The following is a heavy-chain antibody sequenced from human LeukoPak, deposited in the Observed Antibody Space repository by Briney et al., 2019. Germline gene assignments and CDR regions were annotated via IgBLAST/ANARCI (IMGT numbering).Heavy chain of an antibody. Sequence: GGSLRLSCAASGFTFSSHWMSWVRQAPGKGLEWVANINQDGSEKYYVDSVKGRFTISRDNAKNSLYLQMNSLRAEDTAVYYCARDHVVPTILFDYWGQGTLVTVST. D-gene: IGHD5-12*01. CDR3: ARDHVVPTILFDY. CDR1: GFTFSSHW. J-gene: IGHJ4*02. CDR2: INQDGSEK. V-gene: IGHV3-7*01.